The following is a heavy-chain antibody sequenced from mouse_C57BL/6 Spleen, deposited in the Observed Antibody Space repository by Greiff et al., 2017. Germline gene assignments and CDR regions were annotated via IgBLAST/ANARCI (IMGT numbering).Heavy chain of an antibody. V-gene: IGHV5-15*01. J-gene: IGHJ1*03. Sequence: EVNVVESGGGLVQPGGSLKLSCAASGFTFSDYGMAWVRQAPRKGPEWVAFISNLAYSIYYADTVTGRFTISRENAKNTLYLEMSSLRSEDTAMYYCARHHYGSSYWYFDVWGTGTTVTVSS. CDR1: GFTFSDYG. CDR2: ISNLAYSI. CDR3: ARHHYGSSYWYFDV. D-gene: IGHD1-1*01.